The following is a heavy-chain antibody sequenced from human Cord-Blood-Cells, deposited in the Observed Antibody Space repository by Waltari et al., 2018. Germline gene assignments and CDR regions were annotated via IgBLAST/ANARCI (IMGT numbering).Heavy chain of an antibody. J-gene: IGHJ3*02. CDR3: ATGLGSRGIAAAGDAFDI. Sequence: QVQLVQSGAEVKKPGSSVKVSCKASGGTFSSYAISWVRQAPGQGLEWMGGIIPIFGTTNYAQKFQGRVTITADESTNTAYMELSSLRSEDTAVYYCATGLGSRGIAAAGDAFDIWGQGTMVTVSS. CDR1: GGTFSSYA. V-gene: IGHV1-69*01. D-gene: IGHD6-13*01. CDR2: IIPIFGTT.